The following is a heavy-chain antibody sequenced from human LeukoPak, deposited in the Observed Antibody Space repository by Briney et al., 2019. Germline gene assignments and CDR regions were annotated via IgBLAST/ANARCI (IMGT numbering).Heavy chain of an antibody. D-gene: IGHD5-18*01. Sequence: GGSLRLSCAASGFTFSSHAMHWVRQAPGKGLEYVSGISSIGGSTYYANSVKGRFTISRDNSKNTLYLQMGSLRAEDMAVYSCARERVSLDTALDYWGQGTLVTVSS. CDR3: ARERVSLDTALDY. CDR2: ISSIGGST. CDR1: GFTFSSHA. V-gene: IGHV3-64*01. J-gene: IGHJ4*02.